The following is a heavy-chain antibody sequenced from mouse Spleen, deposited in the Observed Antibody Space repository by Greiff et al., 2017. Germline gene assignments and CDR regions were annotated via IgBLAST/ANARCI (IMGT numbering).Heavy chain of an antibody. CDR3: ARRDYDGVDY. J-gene: IGHJ2*01. V-gene: IGHV5-6*01. Sequence: EVQRVESGGDLVKPGGSLKLSCAASGFTFSSYGMSWVRQTPDKRLEWVATISSGGSYTYYPDSVKGRFTISRDNAKNTLYLQMSSLKSEDTAMYYCARRDYDGVDYWGQGTTLTVSS. CDR1: GFTFSSYG. D-gene: IGHD2-4*01. CDR2: ISSGGSYT.